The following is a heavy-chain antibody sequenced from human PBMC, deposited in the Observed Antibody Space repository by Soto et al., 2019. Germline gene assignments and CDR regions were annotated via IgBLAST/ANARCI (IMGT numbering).Heavy chain of an antibody. CDR2: ISASGKST. CDR3: AKDVAATL. D-gene: IGHD6-13*01. Sequence: LRLSCAASGFTFSNFALNWVRQAPGKGLEWVSTISASGKSTYYADSVRGRFTISRDNSGNMLFLQMNGLGADDAAVYYCAKDVAATLWGQGALVTVSS. J-gene: IGHJ4*02. CDR1: GFTFSNFA. V-gene: IGHV3-23*01.